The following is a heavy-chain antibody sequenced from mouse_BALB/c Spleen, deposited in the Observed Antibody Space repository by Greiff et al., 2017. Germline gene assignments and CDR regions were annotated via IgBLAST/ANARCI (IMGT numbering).Heavy chain of an antibody. CDR1: GDSITSGY. CDR3: ARCSLLRLRAMDY. V-gene: IGHV3-8*02. Sequence: EVQLQQSGPSLVKPSQTLSLTCSVTGDSITSGYWNWIRKFPGNKLEYMGYISYSGSTYYNPSLKSRISITRDTSKNQYYLQLNSVTTEDTATYYCARCSLLRLRAMDYWGQGTSVTVSS. CDR2: ISYSGST. D-gene: IGHD1-2*01. J-gene: IGHJ4*01.